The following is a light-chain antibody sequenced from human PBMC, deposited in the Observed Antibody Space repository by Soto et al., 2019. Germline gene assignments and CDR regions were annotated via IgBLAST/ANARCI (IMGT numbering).Light chain of an antibody. J-gene: IGLJ2*01. CDR3: SSYTSSSTPVV. CDR1: SSDVGGYNY. CDR2: DVS. V-gene: IGLV2-14*01. Sequence: QSALTQPASVSGSPGQSITISCTGTSSDVGGYNYVSWYQQQPGKAPKLMIYDVSNRPSGVSNRFSGSKSGNTASLTISGLQAEDEDDYYFSSYTSSSTPVVFGGGTKLTVL.